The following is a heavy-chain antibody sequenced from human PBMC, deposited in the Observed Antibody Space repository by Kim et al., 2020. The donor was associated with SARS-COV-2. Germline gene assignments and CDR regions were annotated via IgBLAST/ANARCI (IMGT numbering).Heavy chain of an antibody. CDR1: GYTFSNYG. J-gene: IGHJ4*02. CDR3: ARAHYSTNSPFFY. CDR2: ISGSNAAT. D-gene: IGHD2-8*01. Sequence: ASVKVSCKASGYTFSNYGISWVRLAPGQGLEWMGWISGSNAATKYAQKFQGRVTMTTDTSADTAYMELRSLRSDDTALYYCARAHYSTNSPFFYWGQGTLVTVSS. V-gene: IGHV1-18*01.